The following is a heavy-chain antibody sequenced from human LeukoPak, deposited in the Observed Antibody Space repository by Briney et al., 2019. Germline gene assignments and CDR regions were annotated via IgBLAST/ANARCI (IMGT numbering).Heavy chain of an antibody. CDR3: ARDRDWNSGFDY. D-gene: IGHD1-7*01. Sequence: GGSLRLSCTASGFTLSTYNMKWVRQAPRKGLEWVSSISTSSSYIYYADSVKGRFTISRDNARNSLYLQMNSLRAEDTAVYYCARDRDWNSGFDYWGQGTLVTVSS. CDR1: GFTLSTYN. J-gene: IGHJ4*02. V-gene: IGHV3-21*01. CDR2: ISTSSSYI.